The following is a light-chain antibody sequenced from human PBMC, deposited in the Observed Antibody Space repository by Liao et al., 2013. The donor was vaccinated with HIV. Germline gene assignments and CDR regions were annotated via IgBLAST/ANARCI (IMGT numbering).Light chain of an antibody. V-gene: IGLV3-21*01. J-gene: IGLJ2*01. CDR1: NIGSKS. CDR2: YDS. CDR3: QVWDSSSDHMV. Sequence: SYGLAQPPSVSVAPGKTARITCGGNNIGSKSVHWYQQKPGQAPVLVIYYDSDRPSGIPERFSGSNSGNTATLTISRVEAGDEAHYYCQVWDSSSDHMVFGGGTKLTVL.